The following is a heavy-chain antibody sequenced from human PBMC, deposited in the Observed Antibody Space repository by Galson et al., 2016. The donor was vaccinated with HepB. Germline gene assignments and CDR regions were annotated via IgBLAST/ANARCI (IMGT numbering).Heavy chain of an antibody. Sequence: SGYTFTGYFMHWVRQAPGQGLEWMGWIKPNNGGTYYAQKFQGRVTMTRDTSISTAYMEMSRLTSDDTAVYYRARDLAGSYEGYWGQGTLVTVSS. V-gene: IGHV1-2*02. CDR2: IKPNNGGT. CDR1: GYTFTGYF. J-gene: IGHJ4*02. CDR3: ARDLAGSYEGY. D-gene: IGHD5-18*01.